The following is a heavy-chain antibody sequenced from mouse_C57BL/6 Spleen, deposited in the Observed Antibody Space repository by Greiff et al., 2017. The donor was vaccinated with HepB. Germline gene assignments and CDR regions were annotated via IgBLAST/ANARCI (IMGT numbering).Heavy chain of an antibody. D-gene: IGHD1-1*01. V-gene: IGHV1-80*01. Sequence: QVQLQQSGAELVKPGASVKISCKASGYAFSSYWMNWVKQRPGKGLEWIGQIYPGDGDTKYNGKFKGKATLTDDKASSTAYMQLSSLTSEDSAVYFCAYYGSSYDAMDYWGQGTSVTVSS. CDR2: IYPGDGDT. CDR3: AYYGSSYDAMDY. J-gene: IGHJ4*01. CDR1: GYAFSSYW.